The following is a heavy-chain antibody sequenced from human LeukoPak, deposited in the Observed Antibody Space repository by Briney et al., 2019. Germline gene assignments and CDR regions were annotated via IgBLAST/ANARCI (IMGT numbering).Heavy chain of an antibody. Sequence: SETLSLTCIVSGDSISSSSNYWGWIRQPPGTWLEWIGSIYNSGSTHNNPSLKGRVTISVDTSKNQFSLKLSSVTAADTAVYYCARHAYFGAKDFDYWGQGTLVTVSS. CDR1: GDSISSSSNY. J-gene: IGHJ4*02. CDR2: IYNSGST. CDR3: ARHAYFGAKDFDY. D-gene: IGHD4/OR15-4a*01. V-gene: IGHV4-39*01.